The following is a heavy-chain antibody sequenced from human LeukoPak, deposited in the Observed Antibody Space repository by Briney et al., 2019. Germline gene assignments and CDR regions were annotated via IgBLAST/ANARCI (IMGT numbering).Heavy chain of an antibody. J-gene: IGHJ4*02. CDR2: INSDSGNT. D-gene: IGHD1-26*01. CDR3: ARDRSGGTYYVY. V-gene: IGHV1-18*01. Sequence: ASVKVSCKASGYTFTSYGISWLSQAPGQGLEWRGWINSDSGNTNYAQKIHGRVTMTTDTSTTTVYMDLRSLTSDDTAVYYCARDRSGGTYYVYWGQGTLVTVSS. CDR1: GYTFTSYG.